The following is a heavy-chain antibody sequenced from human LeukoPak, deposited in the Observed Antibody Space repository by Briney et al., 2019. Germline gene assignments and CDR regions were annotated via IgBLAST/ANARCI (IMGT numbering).Heavy chain of an antibody. J-gene: IGHJ6*02. D-gene: IGHD3-3*01. Sequence: PGRSLRLSCAASGFTFRIYAMSWVRQAPGKGLEWVSGISGSDASTFYADSVMGRFTISRDNSTNTLYLQMNNVRAEDAAIYFCARRGSEWNSYFYPMDVWGQGTTVTVSS. V-gene: IGHV3-23*01. CDR1: GFTFRIYA. CDR2: ISGSDAST. CDR3: ARRGSEWNSYFYPMDV.